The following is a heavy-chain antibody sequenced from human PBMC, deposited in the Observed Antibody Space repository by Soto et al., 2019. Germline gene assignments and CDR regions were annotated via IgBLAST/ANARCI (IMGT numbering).Heavy chain of an antibody. CDR1: GGTFSDYA. CDR2: SIPTFGTA. D-gene: IGHD4-4*01. J-gene: IGHJ5*02. V-gene: IGHV1-69*01. Sequence: QVQLVQSGAEVKKPGSSVKVSCKASGGTFSDYAINWVRQAPGQGLEWMGGSIPTFGTASYAQKFQGRVTITGDESTNTAYMELSNLRSEDTAVYYWARGRGLGAAYRGFDPWGQGTLVTVSS. CDR3: ARGRGLGAAYRGFDP.